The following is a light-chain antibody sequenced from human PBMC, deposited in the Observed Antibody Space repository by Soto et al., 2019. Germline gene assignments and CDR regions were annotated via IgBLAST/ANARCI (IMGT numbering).Light chain of an antibody. CDR1: QSVDSN. J-gene: IGKJ5*01. CDR3: QQHSSWSIT. V-gene: IGKV3-15*01. Sequence: EIVMTQSPATLSVSPGERVTLSCRASQSVDSNYLAWYQQNPGQAPRLLVYHISTRATGIPARFSGSGSGTDFTLTISGLQSEDFAVYYCQQHSSWSITFGPGTRLEI. CDR2: HIS.